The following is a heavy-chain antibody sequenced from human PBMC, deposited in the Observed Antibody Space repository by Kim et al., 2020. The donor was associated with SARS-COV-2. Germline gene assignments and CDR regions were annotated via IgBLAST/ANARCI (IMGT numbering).Heavy chain of an antibody. CDR1: GGSISSSNW. J-gene: IGHJ4*02. D-gene: IGHD5-18*01. CDR3: ARDLEYSYGFDY. CDR2: IYHSGST. Sequence: SETLSLTCAVSGGSISSSNWWSWVRQPPGKGLEWIGGIYHSGSTNYNPSLKSRVTISVDKSKNQFSLKLSSVTAADTAVYYCARDLEYSYGFDYWGQGTLVTVSS. V-gene: IGHV4-4*02.